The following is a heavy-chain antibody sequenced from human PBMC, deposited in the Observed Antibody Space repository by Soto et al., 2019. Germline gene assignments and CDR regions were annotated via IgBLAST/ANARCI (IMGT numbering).Heavy chain of an antibody. CDR2: ISSNGGST. D-gene: IGHD3-10*01. V-gene: IGHV3-64*01. CDR1: GFTFSIYA. CDR3: ARSDFYYYGSGAYYYYYMDV. J-gene: IGHJ6*03. Sequence: GGSLRLSCAASGFTFSIYAMHWVRQAPGKGLEYVSAISSNGGSTYYANSVKGRFTISRDNSKNTLYLQMGSLRAEDMAVYYCARSDFYYYGSGAYYYYYMDVWGKGTTVTVSS.